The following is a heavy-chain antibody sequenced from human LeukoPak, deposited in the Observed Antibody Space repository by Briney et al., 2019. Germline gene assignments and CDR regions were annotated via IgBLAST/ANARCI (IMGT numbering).Heavy chain of an antibody. CDR2: IKDDGSEK. V-gene: IGHV3-7*01. D-gene: IGHD6-13*01. CDR1: GLTFSSYW. J-gene: IGHJ4*02. Sequence: PGGSLRLSCAASGLTFSSYWMSWVRQAPGKGLEWVANIKDDGSEKYYVDSVKGRFTISRDNAKNSLYLQMNSLRAEDTAIYYCARDEYSSSWYGAFDYWGQGTLVTVSS. CDR3: ARDEYSSSWYGAFDY.